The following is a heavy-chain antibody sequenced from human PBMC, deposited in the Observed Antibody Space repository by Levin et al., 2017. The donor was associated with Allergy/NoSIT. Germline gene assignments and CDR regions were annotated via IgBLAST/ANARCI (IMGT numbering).Heavy chain of an antibody. CDR2: SYHSGST. V-gene: IGHV4-4*02. CDR3: AGSFAYSLQH. D-gene: IGHD5-18*01. CDR1: FFSLLPPFL. Sequence: SFFSLLPPFLWTWVRQPPGKGLAWIGESYHSGSTNYNPSLKSRVTLSVDQSKNQFSLNLRSVTAADTAVYYCAGSFAYSLQHWGQGTLVTVSS. J-gene: IGHJ4*02.